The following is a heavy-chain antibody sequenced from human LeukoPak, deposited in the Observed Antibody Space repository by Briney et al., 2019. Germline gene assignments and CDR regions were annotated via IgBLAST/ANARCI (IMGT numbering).Heavy chain of an antibody. D-gene: IGHD3-10*01. CDR2: INPSGGST. J-gene: IGHJ4*02. Sequence: ASVKVSCKASGYTFTSHYMHWVRQAPGQGLEWMGIINPSGGSTSYAQKFQGRVTMTRDTSTSTVYMELSSLRSEDTAVYYCARDHYYYGSGSYYQFPDYWGQGTLVTVSS. V-gene: IGHV1-46*01. CDR3: ARDHYYYGSGSYYQFPDY. CDR1: GYTFTSHY.